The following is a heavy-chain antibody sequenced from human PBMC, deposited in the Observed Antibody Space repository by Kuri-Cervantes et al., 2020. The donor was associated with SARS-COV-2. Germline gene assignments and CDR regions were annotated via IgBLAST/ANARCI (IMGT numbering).Heavy chain of an antibody. V-gene: IGHV3-30*18. CDR1: GFTFSSYG. CDR3: AKDKTTRIASTGTSDY. CDR2: ISYDGSNK. Sequence: GESLKISCAASGFTFSSYGMHWVRQAPGKGLERVAVISYDGSNKYYADSVKGRFTISRDNSKNTLYLQLNSLRAEDTAMYYCAKDKTTRIASTGTSDYWGQGTLVTVSS. D-gene: IGHD6-13*01. J-gene: IGHJ4*02.